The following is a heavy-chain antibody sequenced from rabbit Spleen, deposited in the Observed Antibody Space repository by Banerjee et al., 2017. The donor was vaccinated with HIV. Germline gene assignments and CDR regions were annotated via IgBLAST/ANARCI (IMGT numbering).Heavy chain of an antibody. CDR3: ARDAGTSFSTYGMDL. J-gene: IGHJ6*01. CDR2: AYAGSSGST. Sequence: QSLEESGGGLVKPGTSLTLTCKESGFSFNSGYDMCWVRQAPGKGLEWVACAYAGSSGSTYSSTWAKSRFTISKTSSTTVTLQMTSLTAADTATYFFARDAGTSFSTYGMDLWGQGTLVTVS. D-gene: IGHD8-1*01. CDR1: GFSFNSGYD. V-gene: IGHV1S40*01.